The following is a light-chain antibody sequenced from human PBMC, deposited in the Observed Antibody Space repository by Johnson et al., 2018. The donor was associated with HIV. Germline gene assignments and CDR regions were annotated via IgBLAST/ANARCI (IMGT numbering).Light chain of an antibody. J-gene: IGLJ1*01. Sequence: QSVLTQPPSVSAAPGQKVTISCSGSSSNIGNNYVSWYQQLPGTAPKLLIYENNKRPSGIPDRFSGSNSGTSATLGITGLQTGDEADYYCGTWYSSLSAGVFGTGTKVTVL. CDR1: SSNIGNNY. V-gene: IGLV1-51*02. CDR3: GTWYSSLSAGV. CDR2: ENN.